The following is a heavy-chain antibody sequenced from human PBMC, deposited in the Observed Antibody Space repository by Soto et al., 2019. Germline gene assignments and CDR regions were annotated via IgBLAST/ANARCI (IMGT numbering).Heavy chain of an antibody. CDR3: AREPAGPDNWFDP. CDR1: GGTFSSYA. CDR2: IIPIFGTA. Sequence: SVKVSCKASGGTFSSYAVSWVRQAPGQGLEWMGGIIPIFGTANYAQKFQGRVTITADKSTSTAYMELSSLRSEDTAVYYCAREPAGPDNWFDPWGQGTLVTVSS. J-gene: IGHJ5*02. V-gene: IGHV1-69*06. D-gene: IGHD2-2*01.